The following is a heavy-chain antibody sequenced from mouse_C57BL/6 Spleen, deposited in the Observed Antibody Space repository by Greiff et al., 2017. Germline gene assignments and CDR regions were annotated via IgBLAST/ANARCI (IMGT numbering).Heavy chain of an antibody. V-gene: IGHV1-81*01. CDR2: LYPRSGNT. D-gene: IGHD1-1*01. J-gene: IGHJ2*01. CDR1: GYTFTSYG. Sequence: QVQLKESGAELARPGASVKLSCTASGYTFTSYGISWVKQRTGQGLEWIGELYPRSGNTYYNEKFKGKATLTADKSSSTAYMELRSLTSEDSAVYFCARDGSNYYFDYRGQGTTLTVSS. CDR3: ARDGSNYYFDY.